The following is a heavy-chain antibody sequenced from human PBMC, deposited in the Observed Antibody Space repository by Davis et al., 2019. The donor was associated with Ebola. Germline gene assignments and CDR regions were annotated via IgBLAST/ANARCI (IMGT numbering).Heavy chain of an antibody. D-gene: IGHD2-21*02. CDR1: GFSFSGFG. J-gene: IGHJ4*02. Sequence: GESLKISCAASGFSFSGFGMHWVRQAPGKGLQWVAFIRHDASSEYYADSVKGRFTISRDNSKNTLFLQMNSLRGEDSAVYYCAITAEAGHNFDYWGQGTLVTVSS. CDR3: AITAEAGHNFDY. CDR2: IRHDASSE. V-gene: IGHV3-30*02.